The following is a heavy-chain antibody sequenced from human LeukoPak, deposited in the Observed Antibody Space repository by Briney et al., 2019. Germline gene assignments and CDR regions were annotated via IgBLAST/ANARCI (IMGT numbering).Heavy chain of an antibody. D-gene: IGHD6-13*01. V-gene: IGHV5-51*01. Sequence: GESLKISCKGSGYSFTSYWIGWVRQMPGKGLEWMGIIYPGDSDTRYSPSFQGQVTISADKSISTAYLQWSSLKASDTAMYYCARQMGAKQQFNWFDPWGQGTLVTVSS. CDR3: ARQMGAKQQFNWFDP. CDR2: IYPGDSDT. J-gene: IGHJ5*02. CDR1: GYSFTSYW.